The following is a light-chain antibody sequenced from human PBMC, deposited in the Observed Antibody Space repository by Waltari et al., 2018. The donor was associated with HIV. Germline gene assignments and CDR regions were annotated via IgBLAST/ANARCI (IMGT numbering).Light chain of an antibody. J-gene: IGLJ3*02. V-gene: IGLV7-46*01. Sequence: QAVVPQEPSLTASPGGTVTLTCGCNTGTVTSGPYPCWFQQKPGQAPRTLIYHTTNKQSWTPARFSGSLLGGKAALTLSGAQPEDEADYYCLLSYSGTRRVFGGGTKLTVL. CDR2: HTT. CDR3: LLSYSGTRRV. CDR1: TGTVTSGPY.